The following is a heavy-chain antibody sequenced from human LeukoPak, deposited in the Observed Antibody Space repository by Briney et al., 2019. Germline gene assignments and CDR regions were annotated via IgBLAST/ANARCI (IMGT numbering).Heavy chain of an antibody. J-gene: IGHJ5*02. CDR2: ISYSGSTT. V-gene: IGHV3-48*04. Sequence: GGSLRLSCAASGFTFSSYSMNWVRQAPGKGLEWVSYISYSGSTTSYADSVKGRFTISRDNAKNSLYLQMNSLRAEDTAVYYCARAGPPAFDPWGQGTLVTVSS. CDR1: GFTFSSYS. CDR3: ARAGPPAFDP.